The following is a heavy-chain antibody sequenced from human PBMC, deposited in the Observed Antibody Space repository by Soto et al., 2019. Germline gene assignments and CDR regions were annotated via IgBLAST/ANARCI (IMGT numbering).Heavy chain of an antibody. CDR3: ARGRITGSPWFDP. V-gene: IGHV4-39*07. Sequence: SETLSLPCTVSGGSIGGGDCCWIRNRQPPGKGLEWIGDINHSGSTNYNPSLKSRVTISVDTSKNQFSLKLSSVTAADTAVYYCARGRITGSPWFDPWGQGTLVTVSS. J-gene: IGHJ5*02. CDR1: GGSIGGGDCC. D-gene: IGHD1-20*01. CDR2: INHSGST.